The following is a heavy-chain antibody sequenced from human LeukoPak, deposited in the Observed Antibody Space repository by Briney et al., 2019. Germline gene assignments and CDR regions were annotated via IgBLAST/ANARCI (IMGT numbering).Heavy chain of an antibody. CDR1: GFIFSSYS. Sequence: GGSLRLSCAASGFIFSSYSVNWVRQAPGKGLEWVSSISSSSSYIYYADSVKGRFTISRDNSKNTLYLQMNSLRAEDTAVYYCAKDRTAGYDGLVDYWGQGTLVTVSS. CDR3: AKDRTAGYDGLVDY. D-gene: IGHD5-12*01. CDR2: ISSSSSYI. J-gene: IGHJ4*02. V-gene: IGHV3-21*01.